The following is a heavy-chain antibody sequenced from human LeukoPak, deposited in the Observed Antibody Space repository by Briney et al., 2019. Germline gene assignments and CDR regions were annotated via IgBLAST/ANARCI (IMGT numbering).Heavy chain of an antibody. CDR2: IYYSGST. CDR3: ARHSSSSGASNWFDP. Sequence: PSETLSLTCAVYGGSFSGYYWSWIRQPPGKGLEWIGSIYYSGSTYYNPSLKSRVTISVDTSKNQFSLKLSSVTAADTAVYYCARHSSSSGASNWFDPWGQGTLVTVSS. CDR1: GGSFSGYY. D-gene: IGHD6-6*01. V-gene: IGHV4-39*01. J-gene: IGHJ5*02.